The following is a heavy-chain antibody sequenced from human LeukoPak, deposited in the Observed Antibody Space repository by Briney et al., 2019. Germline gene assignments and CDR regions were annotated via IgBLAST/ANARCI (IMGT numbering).Heavy chain of an antibody. J-gene: IGHJ4*02. CDR2: ISYDGSNK. D-gene: IGHD3-16*01. CDR3: AKDIEPFGGVTPDY. CDR1: GSTFSSYR. Sequence: GGSLRLSCAASGSTFSSYRMHWLRQPPGKGLEWLAVISYDGSNKYYADSVKGRFTISRDNSTNTLYLQMISLRAEDTAVYYCAKDIEPFGGVTPDYWGQGTLVTVSS. V-gene: IGHV3-30*18.